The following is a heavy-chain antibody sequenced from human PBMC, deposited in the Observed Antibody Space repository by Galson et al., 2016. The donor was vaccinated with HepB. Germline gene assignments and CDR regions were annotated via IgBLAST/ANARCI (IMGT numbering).Heavy chain of an antibody. CDR3: TRERRYCSDGSCYSFDY. CDR1: GDSVSSNSAT. J-gene: IGHJ4*02. CDR2: TYYRSAWLD. Sequence: CAISGDSVSSNSATWNWIRQSPSRGLEWLGRTYYRSAWLDDYAISVKSRISISPDTSKNRFSLHLSSVTPEDTAVYYCTRERRYCSDGSCYSFDYWGLGILVTISS. D-gene: IGHD2-15*01. V-gene: IGHV6-1*01.